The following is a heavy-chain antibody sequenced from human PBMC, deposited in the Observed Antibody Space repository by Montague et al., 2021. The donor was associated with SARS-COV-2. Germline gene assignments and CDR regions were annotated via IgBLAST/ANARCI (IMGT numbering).Heavy chain of an antibody. J-gene: IGHJ6*02. D-gene: IGHD3-9*01. CDR1: GFTFNKYSMN. Sequence: LRLSCAASGFTFNKYSMNWVRQAPGRGLEWIGSIYYSGSTYYNPSLKSRVTISVDMSKNQFSLKLSSVTAADTAVYYCARQDDILTGYYYYGMDVWGQGTTVTVPS. V-gene: IGHV4-39*01. CDR3: ARQDDILTGYYYYGMDV. CDR2: IYYSGST.